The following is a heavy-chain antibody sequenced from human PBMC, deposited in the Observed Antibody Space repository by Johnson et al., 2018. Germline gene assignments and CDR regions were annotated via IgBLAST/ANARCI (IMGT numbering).Heavy chain of an antibody. J-gene: IGHJ1*01. V-gene: IGHV3-21*05. CDR2: ISSSSSYI. CDR3: AGANYDFWSGYHTAGAEYFQD. D-gene: IGHD3-3*01. Sequence: VQLVESGGGLVQPGGSLRLSCAASGFTFSSYSMNWVRQAPGKGLEWVSYISSSSSYIHYADSLKGRFTISRDNAKNSLYLQMNSLRAEDTAVYYCAGANYDFWSGYHTAGAEYFQDLGQGTLVIVSS. CDR1: GFTFSSYS.